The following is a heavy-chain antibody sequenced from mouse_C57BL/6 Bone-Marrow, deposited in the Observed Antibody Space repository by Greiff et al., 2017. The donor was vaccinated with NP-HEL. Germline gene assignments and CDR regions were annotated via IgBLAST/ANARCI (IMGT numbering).Heavy chain of an antibody. J-gene: IGHJ4*01. CDR2: IWTGGGT. Sequence: VKLVESGPGLVAPSQSLSITCTVSGFSLTSYAISWVRQPPGKGLEWLGVIWTGGGTNYNSALKSRLSISKDNSKSQVFLKMNSLQTDDTARYYCARNKKYSKWAMDYWGQGTSVTVSS. CDR3: ARNKKYSKWAMDY. CDR1: GFSLTSYA. D-gene: IGHD2-5*01. V-gene: IGHV2-9-1*01.